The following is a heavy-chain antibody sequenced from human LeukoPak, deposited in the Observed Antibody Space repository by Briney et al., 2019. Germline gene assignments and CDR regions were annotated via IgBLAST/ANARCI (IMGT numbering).Heavy chain of an antibody. V-gene: IGHV4-31*03. J-gene: IGHJ4*02. CDR2: IYYSGST. CDR1: GGSISSGGYY. CDR3: ARGTDYYDSSGLYYFDY. Sequence: SETLSLTCTVSGGSISSGGYYWSWIRQHPGKGLEWIGYIYYSGSTYYNPSLKSRVTISVDTSKTQFSLKLSSVTAADTAVYYCARGTDYYDSSGLYYFDYWGQGTLVTVSS. D-gene: IGHD3-22*01.